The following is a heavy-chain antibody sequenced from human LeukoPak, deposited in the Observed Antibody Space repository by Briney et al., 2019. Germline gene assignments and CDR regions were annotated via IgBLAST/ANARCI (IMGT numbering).Heavy chain of an antibody. D-gene: IGHD6-19*01. CDR1: AGFTFSDYW. Sequence: GGSLRLSCAASAGFTFSDYWMHWVRQAPGKGLEWVAIIKQDGREKLYVDSVKGRFTISRDNAKSSLYLQMNSLRAEDTAVYYCVSGIGWLPDYWGQGTLVTVSS. V-gene: IGHV3-7*03. J-gene: IGHJ4*02. CDR3: VSGIGWLPDY. CDR2: IKQDGREK.